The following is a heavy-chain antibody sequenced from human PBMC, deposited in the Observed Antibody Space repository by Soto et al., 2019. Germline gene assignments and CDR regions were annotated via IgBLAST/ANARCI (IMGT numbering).Heavy chain of an antibody. V-gene: IGHV3-30*18. CDR3: AKDMGPYSSTSCNFDY. CDR1: GFTFSSYG. Sequence: PGGSLRLSCAASGFTFSSYGMHWVRQAPGKGLEWVAVISYDGSNKYYADSVKGRFTISRDNSKNTLYLQMNSLRAEDTAVYYCAKDMGPYSSTSCNFDYWGQGTLVTVSS. J-gene: IGHJ4*02. D-gene: IGHD2-2*01. CDR2: ISYDGSNK.